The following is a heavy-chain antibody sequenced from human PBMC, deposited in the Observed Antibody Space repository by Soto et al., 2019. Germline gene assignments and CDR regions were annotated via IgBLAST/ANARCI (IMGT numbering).Heavy chain of an antibody. Sequence: LSLTCAVYGGSFSGYYWSWIRQPPGKRLEWIGEINHSGSTNYNPSLKSRVTISVDTSKNQFSLKLSSVTAADTAVYYCARGSGSGLYYYGMDVWGQGTTVTVSS. J-gene: IGHJ6*02. CDR2: INHSGST. CDR3: ARGSGSGLYYYGMDV. CDR1: GGSFSGYY. V-gene: IGHV4-34*01. D-gene: IGHD3-10*01.